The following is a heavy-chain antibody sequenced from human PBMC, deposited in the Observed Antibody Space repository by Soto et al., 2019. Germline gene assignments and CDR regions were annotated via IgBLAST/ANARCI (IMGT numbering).Heavy chain of an antibody. CDR3: ARYTAMAYYYGMDV. D-gene: IGHD5-18*01. CDR1: GGSISSGDYY. J-gene: IGHJ6*02. V-gene: IGHV4-30-4*01. Sequence: PSETLSLTCTVSGGSISSGDYYWSWIRQPPGKGLEWIGYIYYSGNTYYNPSLKSRVTISVDTSKNQFSLKLSSVTAADTAVYYCARYTAMAYYYGMDVWGQGTTVTVSS. CDR2: IYYSGNT.